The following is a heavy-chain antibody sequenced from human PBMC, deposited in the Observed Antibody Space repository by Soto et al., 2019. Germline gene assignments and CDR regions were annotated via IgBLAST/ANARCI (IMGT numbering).Heavy chain of an antibody. CDR2: ISGSGGST. CDR1: GFTFSSYA. V-gene: IGHV3-23*01. J-gene: IGHJ6*02. D-gene: IGHD2-15*01. CDR3: AKGRTVVVVAASRPFYYYGMDV. Sequence: GGSLRLSCAASGFTFSSYAMSWVRQASGKGLEWVSAISGSGGSTYYADSVKGRFTISRDNSKNTLYLQMNSLRAEDTAVYYCAKGRTVVVVAASRPFYYYGMDVWGQGTTVTVSS.